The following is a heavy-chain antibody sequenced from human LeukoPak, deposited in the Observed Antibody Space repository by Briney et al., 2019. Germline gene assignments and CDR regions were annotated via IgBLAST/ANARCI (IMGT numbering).Heavy chain of an antibody. D-gene: IGHD6-19*01. CDR1: GFTFSSYA. Sequence: GGSLRLSCAASGFTFSSYAMSWVRQAPGKGLEWVSDISGSGGSTYYADSVKGRFTISRDNSKNTLYLQMNSLRAEDTAVYYYAKQAGTTSYYYYYMDVWGKGTTVTVSS. CDR3: AKQAGTTSYYYYYMDV. V-gene: IGHV3-23*01. CDR2: ISGSGGST. J-gene: IGHJ6*03.